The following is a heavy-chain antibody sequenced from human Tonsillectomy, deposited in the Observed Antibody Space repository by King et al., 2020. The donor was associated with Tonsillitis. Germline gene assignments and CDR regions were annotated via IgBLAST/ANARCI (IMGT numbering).Heavy chain of an antibody. CDR3: AGDRRSDGYGDYRRGAFDI. V-gene: IGHV3-23*04. D-gene: IGHD4-17*01. J-gene: IGHJ3*02. CDR2: LSGSGGST. CDR1: GFTFSSYA. Sequence: VQLVESGGGLVQPGESLRLSCAASGFTFSSYAMSWVRHAPGKGLEWVSGLSGSGGSTYYADSVKGRFTISRDNSKNTLFLQMNGLRAEDTAVYYCAGDRRSDGYGDYRRGAFDIWGQGTMVTVSS.